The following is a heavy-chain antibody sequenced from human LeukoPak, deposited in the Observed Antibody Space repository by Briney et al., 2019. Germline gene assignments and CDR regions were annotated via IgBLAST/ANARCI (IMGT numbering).Heavy chain of an antibody. CDR3: ARHTSYDSPNDY. D-gene: IGHD2/OR15-2a*01. CDR1: GGSISSYY. Sequence: SETLPLTCTVSGGSISSYYWSWIRQAPGKGLEWIGYISYSGSTNYNPSLRSRVTISVDTSKNQFSLKLTSVTAADTAVYYCARHTSYDSPNDYWGQGTLVSVSS. J-gene: IGHJ4*02. CDR2: ISYSGST. V-gene: IGHV4-59*08.